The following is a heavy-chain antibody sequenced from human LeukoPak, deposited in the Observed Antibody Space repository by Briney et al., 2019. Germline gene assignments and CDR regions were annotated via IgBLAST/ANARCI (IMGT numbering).Heavy chain of an antibody. Sequence: GGSLRLSCAASGFTFSDYYMSWIRQAPGKGLEWVSYISSSSSYTNYADSVKGRFTISRDNAKNSLYLQMNSLRAEDTAVYYCASLDAWNHYFDYWGQGTLVTASS. V-gene: IGHV3-11*03. CDR2: ISSSSSYT. CDR1: GFTFSDYY. J-gene: IGHJ4*02. CDR3: ASLDAWNHYFDY. D-gene: IGHD1-1*01.